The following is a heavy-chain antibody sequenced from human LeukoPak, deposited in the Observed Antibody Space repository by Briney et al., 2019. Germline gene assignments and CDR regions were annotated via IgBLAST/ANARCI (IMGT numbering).Heavy chain of an antibody. CDR3: ARENSCYDWLTRNWFDP. CDR2: INPNSGGT. J-gene: IGHJ5*02. CDR1: GYTFTGYY. Sequence: ASVKVSCKASGYTFTGYYMHWVRQAPGQGLEWMGWINPNSGGTNYAQKFQGRVTMTRDTSISTAYMELSRLRSDDTAVYYCARENSCYDWLTRNWFDPWGQGTLVTVSS. V-gene: IGHV1-2*02. D-gene: IGHD5-12*01.